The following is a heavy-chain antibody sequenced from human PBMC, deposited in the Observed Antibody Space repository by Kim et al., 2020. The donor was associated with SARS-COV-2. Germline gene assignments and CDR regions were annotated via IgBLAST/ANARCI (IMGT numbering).Heavy chain of an antibody. J-gene: IGHJ4*02. Sequence: TYYNPSLKSRVTISVDTSKNQFSLKLSSVTAADTAVYYCAREGDGQGRDCWGQGTLVTVSS. CDR2: T. CDR3: AREGDGQGRDC. D-gene: IGHD3-16*01. V-gene: IGHV4-39*07.